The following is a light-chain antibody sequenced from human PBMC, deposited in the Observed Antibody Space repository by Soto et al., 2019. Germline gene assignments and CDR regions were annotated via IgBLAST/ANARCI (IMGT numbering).Light chain of an antibody. J-gene: IGKJ3*01. CDR2: DAS. V-gene: IGKV3-11*01. CDR3: QQRSNWPPEVT. Sequence: EIVLTQSPATLSLSPGERATLSCRASQSVSSYLAWYQQKPGQAPRLLIYDASNRATGIPARFSGSGSGTDFTLTSSSLETEEFAVYYCQQRSNWPPEVTFGPGTKVDIK. CDR1: QSVSSY.